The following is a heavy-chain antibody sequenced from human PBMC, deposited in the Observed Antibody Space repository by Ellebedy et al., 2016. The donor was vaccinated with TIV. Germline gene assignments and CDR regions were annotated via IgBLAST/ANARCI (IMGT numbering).Heavy chain of an antibody. CDR2: ITGSGGST. D-gene: IGHD6-19*01. Sequence: PGGSLRLSCAASGFTFTNYAMNWVRQPPGKGLEWVSGITGSGGSTYYADSVRGRFTISRDMFKTTVDLQMTGLRAEDTAVYFCAKAVRDSGWYYFALDVWGHGTTVTVSS. CDR3: AKAVRDSGWYYFALDV. J-gene: IGHJ6*02. CDR1: GFTFTNYA. V-gene: IGHV3-23*01.